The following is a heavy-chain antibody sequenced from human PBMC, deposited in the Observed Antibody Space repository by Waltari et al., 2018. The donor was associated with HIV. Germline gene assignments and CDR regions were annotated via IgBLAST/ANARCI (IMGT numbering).Heavy chain of an antibody. Sequence: QVQLQESGPGLVKPSETLSLTCTVSGGSISSYYWSWIRQPPGKGLEWIGYIYYSGSTNYNPSLKSRVTISVDTSKNQFSLKLSSVTAADTAVYYCAREGGFGGHDYWGQGTLVTVSS. V-gene: IGHV4-59*01. J-gene: IGHJ4*02. CDR1: GGSISSYY. CDR2: IYYSGST. CDR3: AREGGFGGHDY. D-gene: IGHD3-10*01.